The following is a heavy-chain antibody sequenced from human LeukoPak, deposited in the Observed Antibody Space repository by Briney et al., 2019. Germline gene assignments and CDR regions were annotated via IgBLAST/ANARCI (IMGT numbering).Heavy chain of an antibody. CDR3: ARVFCGSATCLDY. V-gene: IGHV3-30*02. CDR2: IWYDGSNK. Sequence: GGSLRLSCAASGFTFRDYGMHWVRQAPGKGLEWVSFIWYDGSNKYYEDSVKGRFTISRDNSKNTVSLQMDSLRVEDTAVYYCARVFCGSATCLDYWGQGILVSVSS. J-gene: IGHJ4*02. CDR1: GFTFRDYG. D-gene: IGHD2-2*01.